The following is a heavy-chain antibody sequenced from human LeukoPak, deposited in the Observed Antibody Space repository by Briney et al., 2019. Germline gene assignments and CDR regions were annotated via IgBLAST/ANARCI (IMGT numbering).Heavy chain of an antibody. Sequence: SVKVSCKASGGTFSSYAISWVRQAPGQGLEWMGGIIPIFGTANYSQKFQGRVTITADESTSTAYMELSSLRSEDTAVYYCATSQNETRYSSGWSYYFDYWGQGTLVTVSS. CDR2: IIPIFGTA. J-gene: IGHJ4*02. D-gene: IGHD6-19*01. CDR3: ATSQNETRYSSGWSYYFDY. V-gene: IGHV1-69*01. CDR1: GGTFSSYA.